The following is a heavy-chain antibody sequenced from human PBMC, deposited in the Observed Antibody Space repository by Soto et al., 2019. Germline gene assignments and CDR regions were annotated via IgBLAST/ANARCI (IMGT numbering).Heavy chain of an antibody. D-gene: IGHD3-22*01. Sequence: GGSLRLSCSASGFTFSSYAMHWVRQAPGKGLEYVSAISSNGGSTYYADSVKGRFTISRDNSKNTLYLQMSSLRAEDTAVYDCVKDDDDSSGYYLFDYWGQGTLVTVSS. V-gene: IGHV3-64D*06. CDR3: VKDDDDSSGYYLFDY. J-gene: IGHJ4*02. CDR1: GFTFSSYA. CDR2: ISSNGGST.